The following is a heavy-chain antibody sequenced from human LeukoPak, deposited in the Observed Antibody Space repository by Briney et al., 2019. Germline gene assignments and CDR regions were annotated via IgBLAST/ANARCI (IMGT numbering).Heavy chain of an antibody. D-gene: IGHD3-10*01. CDR2: IYHSGST. Sequence: PSETLSLTCAVSGVSISSSNWWHWVRQPPGKGLEWIGEIYHSGSTNYNPTLKSRVTISVDKSKNQFSLKLSSVTAADTAVYFCARSPLLLSFGEFSQGWFDPWGHGTLVTVSS. J-gene: IGHJ5*02. V-gene: IGHV4-4*02. CDR1: GVSISSSNW. CDR3: ARSPLLLSFGEFSQGWFDP.